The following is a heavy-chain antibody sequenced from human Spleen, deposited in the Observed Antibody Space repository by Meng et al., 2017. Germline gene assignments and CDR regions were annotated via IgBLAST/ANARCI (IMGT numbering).Heavy chain of an antibody. CDR2: INTNTGNP. CDR1: GYTLTELS. CDR3: AREYSSGWYKFISHYYYYYGMDV. J-gene: IGHJ6*02. Sequence: ASVKVSCKVSGYTLTELSMHWVRQAPGKGLEWMGWINTNTGNPTYAQGFTGRFVFSLDTSVSTAYLQISSLKAEDTAVYYCAREYSSGWYKFISHYYYYYGMDVWGQGTTVTVSS. V-gene: IGHV7-4-1*02. D-gene: IGHD6-19*01.